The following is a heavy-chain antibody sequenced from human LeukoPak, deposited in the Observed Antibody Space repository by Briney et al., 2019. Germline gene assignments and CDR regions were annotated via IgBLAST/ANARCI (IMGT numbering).Heavy chain of an antibody. V-gene: IGHV3-33*01. Sequence: PGRSLRLSCSASGFTFNNYGMHWVRQAPGKGLEGVAVICYDGSNKYYGDSVEGRFTVSRDNFENTLYLQMNSLRVEDTAVYFCARDREHLHYYGLDVWGQGTTVTVSS. CDR1: GFTFNNYG. CDR3: ARDREHLHYYGLDV. D-gene: IGHD1-26*01. J-gene: IGHJ6*02. CDR2: ICYDGSNK.